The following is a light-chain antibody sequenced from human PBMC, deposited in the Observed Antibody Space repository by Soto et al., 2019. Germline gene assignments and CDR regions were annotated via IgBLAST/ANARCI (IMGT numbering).Light chain of an antibody. CDR1: SSNNGTRYD. CDR3: QSYDSSLSGVV. CDR2: TNN. V-gene: IGLV1-40*01. Sequence: QSVLTPPPSVSGAPGQRGTIACTGSSSNNGTRYDVHWYQQRPGTAPKRLTYTNNNRPPGGPDRFSGSKSGTSASLAITGLQAEDEADYYCQSYDSSLSGVVFGGGTKLTVL. J-gene: IGLJ2*01.